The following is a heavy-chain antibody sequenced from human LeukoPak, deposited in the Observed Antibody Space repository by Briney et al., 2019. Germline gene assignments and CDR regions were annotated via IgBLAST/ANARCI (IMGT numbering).Heavy chain of an antibody. CDR2: ISGGGGST. Sequence: PGGSLRLSCAASGFTFSSYAMSWVRQAPGKGLEWVSAISGGGGSTYYADSVKGRFTISRDNSKNTLYLQMNSLRAEDTAVYYCAKDLPLTYYYDSSGYFDYWGQGTLVTVSS. CDR3: AKDLPLTYYYDSSGYFDY. V-gene: IGHV3-23*01. D-gene: IGHD3-22*01. J-gene: IGHJ4*02. CDR1: GFTFSSYA.